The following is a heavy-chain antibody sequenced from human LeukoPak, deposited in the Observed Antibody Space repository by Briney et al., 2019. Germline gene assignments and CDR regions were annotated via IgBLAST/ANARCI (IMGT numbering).Heavy chain of an antibody. CDR3: ARDDHSGGRRFDP. D-gene: IGHD6-19*01. J-gene: IGHJ5*02. CDR2: INTGNDNT. V-gene: IGHV1-3*03. Sequence: ASVTVSCKASGYTFTTYAMHWLRQAPGQRLEWMGWINTGNDNTKYSQEFQGRVTITRDTSASTAYMELSSLRSGDMAVYYCARDDHSGGRRFDPWGQGTLVTVSS. CDR1: GYTFTTYA.